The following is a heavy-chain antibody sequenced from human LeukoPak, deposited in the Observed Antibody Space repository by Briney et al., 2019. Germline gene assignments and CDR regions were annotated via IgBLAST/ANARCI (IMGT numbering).Heavy chain of an antibody. D-gene: IGHD1-26*01. CDR2: IYTSGST. J-gene: IGHJ5*02. Sequence: WETLSLTCTVSGGSISRYYWSWIRQPAGRGLEWIGRIYTSGSTNYNPSLKSRATMSVDTSKNQFSLKLSSVTAADTAVYYCARQTGAVGWFDPWGQGTLVTVSS. CDR1: GGSISRYY. V-gene: IGHV4-4*07. CDR3: ARQTGAVGWFDP.